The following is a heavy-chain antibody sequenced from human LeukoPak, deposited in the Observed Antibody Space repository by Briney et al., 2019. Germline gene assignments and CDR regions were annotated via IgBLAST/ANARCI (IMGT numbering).Heavy chain of an antibody. D-gene: IGHD6-13*01. J-gene: IGHJ4*02. Sequence: PGGSLRLSCAASAFTVTSYPMHWVRQAPGKGLEWVAVMSYDGSNKLYPDSVKGRFTISRDNSKNTLYLQMNSLRAEDTAVYYCAKDIAAAGVVDYWGQGTLVTVSS. CDR1: AFTVTSYP. CDR2: MSYDGSNK. CDR3: AKDIAAAGVVDY. V-gene: IGHV3-30-3*01.